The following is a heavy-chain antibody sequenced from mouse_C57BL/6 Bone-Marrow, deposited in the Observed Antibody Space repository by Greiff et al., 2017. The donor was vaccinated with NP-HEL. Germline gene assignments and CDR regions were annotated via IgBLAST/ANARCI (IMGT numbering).Heavy chain of an antibody. CDR3: ARMKNYGYDDWFAY. Sequence: QVTLKESGPGILQPSQTLSLTCSFSGFSLSTFGMGVGWIRQPSGKGLEWLAHIWWDDDKYYNPALKSRLTISKDTSKNQVFLKIANVDTADTATYYCARMKNYGYDDWFAYWGQGTLVTVSA. J-gene: IGHJ3*01. V-gene: IGHV8-8*01. CDR2: IWWDDDK. CDR1: GFSLSTFGMG. D-gene: IGHD2-2*01.